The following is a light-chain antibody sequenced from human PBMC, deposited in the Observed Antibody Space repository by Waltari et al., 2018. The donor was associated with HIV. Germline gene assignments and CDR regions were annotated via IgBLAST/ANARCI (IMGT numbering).Light chain of an antibody. Sequence: QSVVTQPPSVSGAPGQRVTISCTGSSSNIGAGYDVHWYQQLPGTAPKLLIYGNSNRPPGLPDQFSGSKAGTSASLAITGLQAEDEADYYCQSYDSSLSGSDVVFGGGTELTVL. V-gene: IGLV1-40*01. J-gene: IGLJ2*01. CDR1: SSNIGAGYD. CDR3: QSYDSSLSGSDVV. CDR2: GNS.